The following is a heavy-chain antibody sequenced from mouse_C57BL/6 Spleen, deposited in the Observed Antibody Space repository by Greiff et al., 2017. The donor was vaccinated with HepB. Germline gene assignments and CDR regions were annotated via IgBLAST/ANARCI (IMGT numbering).Heavy chain of an antibody. CDR3: ARGGYYVDWFAY. D-gene: IGHD2-3*01. CDR1: GYTFTSYW. Sequence: VQLQQPGAELVKPGASVKLSCKASGYTFTSYWMHWVKQRPGQGLEWIGMIHPNSGSTNYNEKFKSKATLTVDKSSSTAYMQLSSLTSEDSAVYYCARGGYYVDWFAYWGQGTLVTVSA. V-gene: IGHV1-64*01. CDR2: IHPNSGST. J-gene: IGHJ3*01.